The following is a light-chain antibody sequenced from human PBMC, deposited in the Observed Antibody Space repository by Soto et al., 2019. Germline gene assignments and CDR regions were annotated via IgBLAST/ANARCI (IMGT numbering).Light chain of an antibody. CDR1: QRLLSSSINENY. Sequence: DIVMTQSPGSRSVSLGGRASINCRSSQRLLSSSINENYLAWYQHKPGQHPNLLFCWASARESGVPHRFSGSGSGTDCTLTISSLQAEDVAVYYCQQYLVTPVTVGQGTKVDIK. CDR3: QQYLVTPVT. V-gene: IGKV4-1*01. CDR2: WAS. J-gene: IGKJ1*01.